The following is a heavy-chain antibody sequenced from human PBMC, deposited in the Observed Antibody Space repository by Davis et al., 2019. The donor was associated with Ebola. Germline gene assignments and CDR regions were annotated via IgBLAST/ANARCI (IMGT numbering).Heavy chain of an antibody. CDR3: AKGPRYRLYYFDY. V-gene: IGHV3-9*01. Sequence: GGSLRLSCAASGFTFDAYAMHWVRQAPGKGLEWVSGISWNSGSIVYADSVKGRFTISRDNAKNSLYLQTNSLRAEDTALYYCAKGPRYRLYYFDYWGQGTLVTVSS. CDR1: GFTFDAYA. CDR2: ISWNSGSI. D-gene: IGHD1-14*01. J-gene: IGHJ4*02.